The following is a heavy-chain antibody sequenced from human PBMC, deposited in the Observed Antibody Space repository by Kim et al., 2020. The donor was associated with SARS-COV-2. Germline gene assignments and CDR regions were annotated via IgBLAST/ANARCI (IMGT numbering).Heavy chain of an antibody. J-gene: IGHJ6*02. CDR3: ARDSYCSSTSCYLDYYGIDV. CDR1: GFTFSSYA. D-gene: IGHD2-2*01. V-gene: IGHV3-30-3*01. CDR2: ISYDGSNK. Sequence: GGSLRLSCAASGFTFSSYAMHWVRQAPGKGLEWVAVISYDGSNKYYADSVKGRFTISRDNSKNTLYLQMNSLRAEDTAVYYCARDSYCSSTSCYLDYYGIDVWGRGATVPVSS.